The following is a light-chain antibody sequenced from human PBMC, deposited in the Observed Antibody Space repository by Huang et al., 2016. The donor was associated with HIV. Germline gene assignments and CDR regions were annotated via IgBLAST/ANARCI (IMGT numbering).Light chain of an antibody. CDR1: QTTDTY. Sequence: DIQLTQSSSFLSASVGDRVTITCRASQTTDTYLIWYQQKPGKSPKLLIYGASSLQSGVQSRFSGVGSETDFTLTISSLQPEYVATYHCQQTYGTPQTFGQGTKLEIK. V-gene: IGKV1-39*01. J-gene: IGKJ2*01. CDR3: QQTYGTPQT. CDR2: GAS.